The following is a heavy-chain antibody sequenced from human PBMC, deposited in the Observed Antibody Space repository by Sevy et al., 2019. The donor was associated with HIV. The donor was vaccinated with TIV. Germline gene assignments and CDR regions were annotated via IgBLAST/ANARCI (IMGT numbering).Heavy chain of an antibody. V-gene: IGHV3-53*04. CDR1: GFSVRDNY. Sequence: RGFLRLSCVVSGFSVRDNYVSCVRQVAGRGLEWVSIIYSAGATYYRDSVKGRFTISRHISENTVYLQMKSLRTEDTALYYCMGGNCYGDAFNIWGQGTMVIVSS. J-gene: IGHJ3*02. CDR2: IYSAGAT. D-gene: IGHD3-16*01. CDR3: MGGNCYGDAFNI.